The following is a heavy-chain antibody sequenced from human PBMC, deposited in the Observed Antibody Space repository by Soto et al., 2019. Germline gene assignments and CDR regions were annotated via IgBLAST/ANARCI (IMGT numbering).Heavy chain of an antibody. V-gene: IGHV3-48*02. CDR2: ISNTSRTK. D-gene: IGHD1-1*01. CDR1: GFDFSKYN. J-gene: IGHJ6*02. Sequence: EVQVVESGGGLIQPGGSLRLSCAGSGFDFSKYNMDWVRPAPGKGLEWISYISNTSRTKFYADSVKGRFTISRDNARSSLFLEMNSLRDEDTAIYYCARDGNRGYDMDVWGQGTTVTVSS. CDR3: ARDGNRGYDMDV.